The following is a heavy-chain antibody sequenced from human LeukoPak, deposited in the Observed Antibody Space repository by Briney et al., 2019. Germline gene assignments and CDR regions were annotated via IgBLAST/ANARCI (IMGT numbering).Heavy chain of an antibody. CDR3: ASSGSYWVRYYYGMDV. D-gene: IGHD1-26*01. Sequence: SETLSLTCTVSGGSISSYYWSWIQQPPGKGLEWIGYIYYSGSTNYNPSLKSRVTISVDTSKNQFSLKLSSVTAADTAVYYCASSGSYWVRYYYGMDVWGQGTTVTVSS. J-gene: IGHJ6*02. V-gene: IGHV4-59*12. CDR2: IYYSGST. CDR1: GGSISSYY.